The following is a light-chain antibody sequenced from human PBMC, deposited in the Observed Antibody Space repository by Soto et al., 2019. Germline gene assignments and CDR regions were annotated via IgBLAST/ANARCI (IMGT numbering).Light chain of an antibody. CDR1: QSIGTY. CDR3: QQSYTTLTWT. CDR2: AAS. J-gene: IGKJ1*01. Sequence: DIQMTQSPSSLSASVGDRVTITCRASQSIGTYLNWYQQKPGKAPTVLIFAASTLQSGDPSRFSGSGSGTDFHLTISSLQPEDFGSYYCQQSYTTLTWTFGQGTKVEIK. V-gene: IGKV1-39*01.